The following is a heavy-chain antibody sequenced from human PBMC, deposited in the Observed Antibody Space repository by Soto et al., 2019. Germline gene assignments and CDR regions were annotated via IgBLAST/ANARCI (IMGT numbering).Heavy chain of an antibody. CDR3: PKGSIVAGAIRYDLDY. Sequence: EVQLLNSGGGLVQPGGSLRLSCAASGFTFSNYDMNWVRQAPGKGLEWVSAISGRGSSTYYADSVKGRFTISRDDSENTAYLQMNSLRAEDTAVYYCPKGSIVAGAIRYDLDYWGQGTLVTVSS. CDR1: GFTFSNYD. D-gene: IGHD6-13*01. CDR2: ISGRGSST. V-gene: IGHV3-23*01. J-gene: IGHJ4*02.